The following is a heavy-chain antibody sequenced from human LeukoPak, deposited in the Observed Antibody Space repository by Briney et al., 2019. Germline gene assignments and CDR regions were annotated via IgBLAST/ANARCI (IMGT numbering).Heavy chain of an antibody. Sequence: ASVKVSCRASGYTFTKYGISWVRQAPGQGLEWMGWISTCNGNTNYAQKLQGRVTMTIDTSTSTAYMELRSLRSDDTAVYYCAREAWTIWFGDAERYFGKWGLGTLVTVAS. CDR2: ISTCNGNT. D-gene: IGHD3-10*01. V-gene: IGHV1-18*01. J-gene: IGHJ4*02. CDR3: AREAWTIWFGDAERYFGK. CDR1: GYTFTKYG.